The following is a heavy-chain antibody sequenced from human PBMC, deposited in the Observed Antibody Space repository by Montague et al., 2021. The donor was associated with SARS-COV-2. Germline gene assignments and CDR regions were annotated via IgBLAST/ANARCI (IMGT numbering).Heavy chain of an antibody. V-gene: IGHV6-1*01. D-gene: IGHD2-15*01. CDR2: TYYRSKWSH. Sequence: CAISGDSVPSNTATWNWIRQSPSRGLEWLGRTYYRSKWSHDYALSLKSRITINPDTSKNQFSLQLSSVAPEDTAVFYCARTTSRMLYPENAFDIWGQGTMVTVSS. CDR1: GDSVPSNTAT. J-gene: IGHJ3*02. CDR3: ARTTSRMLYPENAFDI.